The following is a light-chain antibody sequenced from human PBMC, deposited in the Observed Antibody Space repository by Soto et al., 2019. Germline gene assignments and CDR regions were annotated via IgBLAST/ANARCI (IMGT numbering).Light chain of an antibody. CDR3: QQYGSAPPWT. CDR1: QSVSSSY. J-gene: IGKJ1*01. V-gene: IGKV3-20*01. CDR2: GAS. Sequence: EIVLTQSPGTLSLSPGERATLSCRASQSVSSSYLAGYQQKPSQAPRLLIYGASSRATGIPDRFSGSGSGTDFTLTISRLAPEDFAVYYCQQYGSAPPWTFGEGTKVEIK.